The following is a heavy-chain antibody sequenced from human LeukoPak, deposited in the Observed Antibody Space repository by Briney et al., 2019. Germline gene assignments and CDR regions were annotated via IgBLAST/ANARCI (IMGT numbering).Heavy chain of an antibody. CDR1: GFTFSSYS. CDR2: ISSSSSYI. J-gene: IGHJ4*02. CDR3: ARVVVAVAGPIDY. D-gene: IGHD6-19*01. V-gene: IGHV3-21*01. Sequence: AGGSLRLSCAASGFTFSSYSMNWVRQAPGKGLEWVSSISSSSSYIYYADSVKGRFTISRGNAKNSLYLQMNSLRAEDTAVYYCARVVVAVAGPIDYWGQGTLVTVSS.